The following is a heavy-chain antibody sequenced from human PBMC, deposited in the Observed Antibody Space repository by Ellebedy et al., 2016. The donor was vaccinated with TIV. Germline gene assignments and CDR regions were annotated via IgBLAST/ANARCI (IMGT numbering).Heavy chain of an antibody. V-gene: IGHV3-53*01. J-gene: IGHJ4*02. Sequence: GESLKISCAASGFTVSSNYMSWVRQAPGKGLEWVSVIYSGGSTYYADSVKGRFTISRDNSKNTLYLQMNSLRAEDTAVYYCAREGLVKRSYFDYWGQGTLVTVSS. CDR3: AREGLVKRSYFDY. D-gene: IGHD2-21*01. CDR2: IYSGGST. CDR1: GFTVSSNY.